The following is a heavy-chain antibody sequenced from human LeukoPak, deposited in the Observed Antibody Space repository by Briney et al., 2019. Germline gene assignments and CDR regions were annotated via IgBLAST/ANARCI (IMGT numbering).Heavy chain of an antibody. Sequence: SETLSLTCTVSGGSINNNYWSWIRQPAGKGLEWIGRMFPRGSISYNPSLQSRVTMSVDTSKNQFSLKLTSVTAADTAVYYCARAILGESSRERWGQGTLVTVSS. CDR1: GGSINNNY. CDR2: MFPRGSI. D-gene: IGHD3-16*01. CDR3: ARAILGESSRER. V-gene: IGHV4-4*07. J-gene: IGHJ4*02.